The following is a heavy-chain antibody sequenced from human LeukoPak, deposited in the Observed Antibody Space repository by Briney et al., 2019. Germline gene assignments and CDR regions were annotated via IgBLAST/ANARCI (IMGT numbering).Heavy chain of an antibody. CDR1: GGTFISYA. V-gene: IGHV1-69*04. D-gene: IGHD2-21*02. J-gene: IGHJ4*02. CDR3: ARAGAYCGGDCYQYYFDY. Sequence: ASVKVSCKASGGTFISYAISWVRQAPGQGLEWMGRIIPIFGIANYAQKFQGRVTITADKSTSTAYMDLSSLRSEDTAVYYCARAGAYCGGDCYQYYFDYWGQGTLVTVSS. CDR2: IIPIFGIA.